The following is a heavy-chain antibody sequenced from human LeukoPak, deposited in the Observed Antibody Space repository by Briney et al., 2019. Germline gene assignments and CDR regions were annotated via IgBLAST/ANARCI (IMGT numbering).Heavy chain of an antibody. D-gene: IGHD4-17*01. J-gene: IGHJ4*02. V-gene: IGHV4-31*03. CDR3: ARADYGDRTEIDY. Sequence: SQTLSLTCTVSGGSISSGGYYWSWIRQHPGQGLEWIGYIYYSGSTYYNPSLKSRVTISVDTSKNQFSLKLSSVTAADTAVYYCARADYGDRTEIDYWGQGTLVTVSS. CDR2: IYYSGST. CDR1: GGSISSGGYY.